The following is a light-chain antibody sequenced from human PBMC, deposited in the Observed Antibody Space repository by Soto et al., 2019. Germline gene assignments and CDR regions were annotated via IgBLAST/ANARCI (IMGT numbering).Light chain of an antibody. J-gene: IGKJ3*01. V-gene: IGKV1-27*01. CDR1: QGIRNY. CDR3: QKYNSAPFT. Sequence: DIQMTQSPSSLSASVGDRVTITCRASQGIRNYLAWYQQKPGKVPKLLIYAASTLQSGLPSRFSGSGSGTDFALTISSLQPEDVATYYWQKYNSAPFTFGPGTKVDIK. CDR2: AAS.